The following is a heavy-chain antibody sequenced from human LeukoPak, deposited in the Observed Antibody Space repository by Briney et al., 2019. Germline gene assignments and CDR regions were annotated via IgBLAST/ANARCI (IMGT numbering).Heavy chain of an antibody. CDR2: SRNRAKSYTT. Sequence: AGSLRLSCAASGFTFSDHYMDWVRQAPGKGQESVARSRNRAKSYTTDYDASVRGRFTISRDESKNSLYLKMRSVKAADTAVYHCVRVAYTSDWDVDYWGEGTLVAVSS. CDR1: GFTFSDHY. D-gene: IGHD6-19*01. J-gene: IGHJ4*02. V-gene: IGHV3-72*01. CDR3: VRVAYTSDWDVDY.